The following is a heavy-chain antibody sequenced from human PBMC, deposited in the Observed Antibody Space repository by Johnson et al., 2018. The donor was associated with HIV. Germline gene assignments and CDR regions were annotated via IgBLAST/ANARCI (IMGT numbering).Heavy chain of an antibody. CDR2: ISGSGGRT. CDR3: AKEQLSEHLVLRSAFDI. J-gene: IGHJ3*02. D-gene: IGHD6-6*01. Sequence: VQLVESGGGLVQPGGSLRLSCEASGFTFSNYAMNWVRQAPGKGLEWVSAISGSGGRTYYADSVKGRFTSPRDNSKNTLYLQMNSLSAEDTAVYYCAKEQLSEHLVLRSAFDIWGQGTMVTVSS. V-gene: IGHV3-23*04. CDR1: GFTFSNYA.